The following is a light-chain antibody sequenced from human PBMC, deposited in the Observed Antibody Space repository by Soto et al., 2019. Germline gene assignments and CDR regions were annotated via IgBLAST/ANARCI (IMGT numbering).Light chain of an antibody. V-gene: IGKV3-20*01. CDR1: QSVSSN. Sequence: EIVMTQSPATLSMSPGERATLSCRSGQSVSSNLAWYQQKPGQAPRLLVYGVSSRATGIPDRFSGSGSGTDFTLTISRLEPEDFAVYYCLQYGSSPRTFGQGTKVDIK. J-gene: IGKJ1*01. CDR2: GVS. CDR3: LQYGSSPRT.